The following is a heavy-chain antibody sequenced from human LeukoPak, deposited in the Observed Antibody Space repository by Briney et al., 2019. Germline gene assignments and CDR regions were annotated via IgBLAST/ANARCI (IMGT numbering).Heavy chain of an antibody. J-gene: IGHJ6*02. Sequence: GGSLRLSCAASGFTFSSYWMSWVRQAPGKGLEWVANIKQDGSEKYYVDSVKGRFTISRDNAKNSLYLQMNSLRAEDTAVYYCARKGPELLWFGGPQDGMDVWGQGTTVTVSS. CDR3: ARKGPELLWFGGPQDGMDV. CDR1: GFTFSSYW. D-gene: IGHD3-10*01. V-gene: IGHV3-7*01. CDR2: IKQDGSEK.